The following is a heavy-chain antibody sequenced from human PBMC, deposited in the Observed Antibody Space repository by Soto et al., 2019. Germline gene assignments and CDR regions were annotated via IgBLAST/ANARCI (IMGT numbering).Heavy chain of an antibody. CDR2: INPNSGGT. CDR1: GYTFTGYY. J-gene: IGHJ6*02. V-gene: IGHV1-2*02. D-gene: IGHD6-13*01. Sequence: QVQLVQSGAEVKKPGASVKVSCKASGYTFTGYYMHWVRQAPGQGLEWMGWINPNSGGTNYAQKFQGRVTMTRDTDIGPASRERSRLRSDATDVYYCAREGGYSSSWTQKRGGYYYYGMDVWGQGTTVTVSS. CDR3: AREGGYSSSWTQKRGGYYYYGMDV.